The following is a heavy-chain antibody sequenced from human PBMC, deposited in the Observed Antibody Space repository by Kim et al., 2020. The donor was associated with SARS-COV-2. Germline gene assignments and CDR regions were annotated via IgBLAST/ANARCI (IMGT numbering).Heavy chain of an antibody. CDR3: ARGIIGYDAFDI. CDR1: GGSISSYY. CDR2: IYYSGST. J-gene: IGHJ3*02. D-gene: IGHD6-25*01. V-gene: IGHV4-59*01. Sequence: SETLSLTCTVSGGSISSYYWSWIRQPPGKGLEWIGYIYYSGSTNYNPSLKSRVTISVDTSKNQFSLKLSSVTAADTAVYYCARGIIGYDAFDIWGQGTMVTVSS.